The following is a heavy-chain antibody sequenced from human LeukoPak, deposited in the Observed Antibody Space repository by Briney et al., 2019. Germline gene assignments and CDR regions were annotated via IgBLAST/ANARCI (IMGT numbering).Heavy chain of an antibody. CDR3: ARGYYLGPSRYWYFDL. J-gene: IGHJ2*01. V-gene: IGHV1-8*01. CDR2: LNPNSGNT. CDR1: GYAFNTYD. Sequence: ASVKVSCKASGYAFNTYDISWVRQATGLGLEWMGWLNPNSGNTGYAQKFQGRVTMTRDTSINTAFLELRGLNFEDTAIYYCARGYYLGPSRYWYFDLWGRGTLVTVSS. D-gene: IGHD3-16*01.